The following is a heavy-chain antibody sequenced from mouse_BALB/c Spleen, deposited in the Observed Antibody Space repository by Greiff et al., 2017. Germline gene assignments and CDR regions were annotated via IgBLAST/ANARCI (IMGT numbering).Heavy chain of an antibody. CDR1: GFNIKDTY. CDR3: AKLRDYAMDY. V-gene: IGHV14-3*02. Sequence: VQLKESGAELVKPGASVKLSCTASGFNIKDTYMHWVKQRPEQGLEWIGRIDPANGNTKYDPKFQGKATITADTSSNTAYLQLSSLTSEDTAVYYCAKLRDYAMDYWGQGTSVTVSS. D-gene: IGHD1-1*01. CDR2: IDPANGNT. J-gene: IGHJ4*01.